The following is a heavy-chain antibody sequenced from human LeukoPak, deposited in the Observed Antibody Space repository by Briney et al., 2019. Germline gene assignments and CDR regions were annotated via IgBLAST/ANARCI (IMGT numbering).Heavy chain of an antibody. Sequence: ASVKVSCKASGYTFTSYAMNWVRQAPGQGLEFMGWINPHSGDANYAQKFQGRITMSRDTSITTAYMEMSRLGIDDTAVYYCATRSWLDYWGQGTLVTVSS. J-gene: IGHJ4*02. CDR2: INPHSGDA. CDR1: GYTFTSYA. D-gene: IGHD6-13*01. V-gene: IGHV1-2*02. CDR3: ATRSWLDY.